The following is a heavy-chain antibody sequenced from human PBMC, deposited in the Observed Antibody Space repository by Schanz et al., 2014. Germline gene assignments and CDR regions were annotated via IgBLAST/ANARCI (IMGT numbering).Heavy chain of an antibody. J-gene: IGHJ4*02. Sequence: VQLVESGGGLVQPGESLRLSCAASGFTFTTYAMTWVRQAPGKGLEWVSNISPTGSSTYYADSVKGRFTISRDNSNSTVYLQMNTLRADDTAVYYCAREDCTATSCYFRYWGQGTLVTVSS. CDR3: AREDCTATSCYFRY. V-gene: IGHV3-23*04. CDR2: ISPTGSST. D-gene: IGHD1-7*01. CDR1: GFTFTTYA.